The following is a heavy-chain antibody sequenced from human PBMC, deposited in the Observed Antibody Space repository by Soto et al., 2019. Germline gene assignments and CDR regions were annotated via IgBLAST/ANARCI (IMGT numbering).Heavy chain of an antibody. V-gene: IGHV3-23*01. CDR2: ISGSGGST. CDR3: AKDFHRSSRLVRFYYYMDV. D-gene: IGHD3-16*01. CDR1: GFTFSSYA. Sequence: GGSLRLSCAASGFTFSSYAMSWVRQAPGKGLEWVSAISGSGGSTYYADSVKGRFTISRDNSKNTLYLQMNSLRAEDTAVYYCAKDFHRSSRLVRFYYYMDVWGKGTTVTVSS. J-gene: IGHJ6*03.